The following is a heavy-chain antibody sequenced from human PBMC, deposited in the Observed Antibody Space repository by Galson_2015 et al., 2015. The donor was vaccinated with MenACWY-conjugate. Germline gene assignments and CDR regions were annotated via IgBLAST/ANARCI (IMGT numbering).Heavy chain of an antibody. CDR1: GFTFSSCG. CDR3: AKGGLWYSSGWYSNYYYYGMDV. CDR2: ISYDGSNK. Sequence: SLRLSCAASGFTFSSCGMHWVRQAPGKGLEWVAVISYDGSNKYYADSVKGRFTISRDNSKNTLYLQMNSLRAEDTAVYYCAKGGLWYSSGWYSNYYYYGMDVWGQGTTVTVSS. J-gene: IGHJ6*02. V-gene: IGHV3-30*18. D-gene: IGHD6-19*01.